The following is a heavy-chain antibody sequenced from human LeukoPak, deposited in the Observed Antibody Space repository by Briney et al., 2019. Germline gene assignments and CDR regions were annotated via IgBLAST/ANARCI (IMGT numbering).Heavy chain of an antibody. CDR2: MNPNSGNT. CDR1: GYTFTSYD. J-gene: IGHJ3*02. D-gene: IGHD2-2*02. V-gene: IGHV1-8*02. CDR3: ARFRIVVVPAAIWGAFDI. Sequence: ASVKVSCKASGYTFTSYDINWVRQATGQGLEWMGWMNPNSGNTGYAQKFQGRVTMTRNTSISTAYMELSSLRSEDTAVYYCARFRIVVVPAAIWGAFDIWGQGTMVTVSS.